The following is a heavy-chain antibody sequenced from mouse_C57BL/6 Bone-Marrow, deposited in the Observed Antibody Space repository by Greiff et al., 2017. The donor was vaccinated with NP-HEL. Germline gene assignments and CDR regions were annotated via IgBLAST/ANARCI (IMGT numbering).Heavy chain of an antibody. CDR2: INPSRGST. D-gene: IGHD1-1*01. Sequence: VQLSCKASGYTFTSYWMHWVKQRPGQGLEWIGYINPSRGSTKYNQKFKDKATLTADKSSSTAYMQLSSLTYEDSAVYYCARSLRDLFDDWGQGTTLTVSS. V-gene: IGHV1-7*01. CDR1: GYTFTSYW. CDR3: ARSLRDLFDD. J-gene: IGHJ2*01.